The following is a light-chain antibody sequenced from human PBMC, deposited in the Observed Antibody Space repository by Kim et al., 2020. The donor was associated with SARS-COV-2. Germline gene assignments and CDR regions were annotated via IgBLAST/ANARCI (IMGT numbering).Light chain of an antibody. Sequence: PGASASLSCRASQSVKKNIAWYQQRPGQGPRLLIYGASTRATGIPARFSGSGSGTEFTLTITSLQSEDFAVYYCHQYDNWPPFTFGPGTKVDIK. CDR2: GAS. J-gene: IGKJ3*01. V-gene: IGKV3D-15*01. CDR1: QSVKKN. CDR3: HQYDNWPPFT.